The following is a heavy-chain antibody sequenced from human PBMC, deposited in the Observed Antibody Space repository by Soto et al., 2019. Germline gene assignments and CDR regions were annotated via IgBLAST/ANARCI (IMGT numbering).Heavy chain of an antibody. CDR1: GGSVSSYY. Sequence: SETLSLTCTVSGGSVSSYYWSWIRQPPGKGLEWIGYIYYSGSTNYNPSLKSRVTISVDTSKNQFSLKLSSVTAADTAVYYCARGGYSSSWYGFVDYWGQGTLVTVSS. V-gene: IGHV4-59*02. J-gene: IGHJ4*02. D-gene: IGHD6-13*01. CDR2: IYYSGST. CDR3: ARGGYSSSWYGFVDY.